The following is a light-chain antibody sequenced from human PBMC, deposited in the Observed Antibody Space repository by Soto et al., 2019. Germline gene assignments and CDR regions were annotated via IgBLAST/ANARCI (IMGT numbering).Light chain of an antibody. CDR3: QQSYSTPPT. CDR1: QSISSY. V-gene: IGKV1-39*01. CDR2: AAS. J-gene: IGKJ5*01. Sequence: DIQMTQSASSLSASVGDRFTITCRASQSISSYLNWYQQKPGKAPKLLIYAASSLQSGVPSRFSGSGSGTDFTLTISSLQPEDFETYYCQQSYSTPPTFGQGTRLEIK.